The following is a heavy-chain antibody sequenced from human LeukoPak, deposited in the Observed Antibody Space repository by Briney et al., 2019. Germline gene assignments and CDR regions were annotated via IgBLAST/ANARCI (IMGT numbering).Heavy chain of an antibody. CDR3: AREWGRIAVAGGPDY. J-gene: IGHJ4*02. CDR2: IKQDGSEK. D-gene: IGHD6-19*01. CDR1: GFTFSSYW. V-gene: IGHV3-7*01. Sequence: GGSLRLSCAASGFTFSSYWMSWVRQAPGKGLEWVANIKQDGSEKYYVDSVKGRFTISRDNSKNTLYLQMDSLRVEDTAVYYCAREWGRIAVAGGPDYWGQGTLVTVSS.